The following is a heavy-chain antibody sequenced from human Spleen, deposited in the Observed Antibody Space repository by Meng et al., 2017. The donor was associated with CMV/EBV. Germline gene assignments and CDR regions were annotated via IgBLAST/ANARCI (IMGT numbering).Heavy chain of an antibody. CDR1: GFIFEDHA. CDR2: LDWNSAAI. J-gene: IGHJ3*02. Sequence: SLKISCAASGFIFEDHAMHWVRQPPGGGLEWVSGLDWNSAAILYSDSVKGRFTISRDNAKKSVYLQMNSLRAEDTAVYYCARTLWPYDAFDIWGQGTMVTVSS. CDR3: ARTLWPYDAFDI. V-gene: IGHV3-9*01. D-gene: IGHD1-1*01.